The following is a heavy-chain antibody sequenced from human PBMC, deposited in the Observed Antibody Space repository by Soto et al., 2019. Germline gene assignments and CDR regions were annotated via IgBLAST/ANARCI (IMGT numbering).Heavy chain of an antibody. CDR2: IYYSGST. Sequence: SETLSLTCTVSGGSISSSSYYWGWIRPPPGKGLEWIGSIYYSGSTYYNPSLKSRVTISVDTSKNQFSLKLSSVTAADTAVYYCARLSTLTTNYYYYGMDVWGQGTTVTVSS. CDR3: ARLSTLTTNYYYYGMDV. CDR1: GGSISSSSYY. V-gene: IGHV4-39*01. D-gene: IGHD4-4*01. J-gene: IGHJ6*02.